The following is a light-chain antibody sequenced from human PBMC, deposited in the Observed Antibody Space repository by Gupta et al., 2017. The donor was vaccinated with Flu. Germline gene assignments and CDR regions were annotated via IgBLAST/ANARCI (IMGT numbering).Light chain of an antibody. J-gene: IGLJ3*02. V-gene: IGLV2-14*01. CDR1: SRDVGTNNY. CDR3: SSYRNSGTPWV. Sequence: ITISCTGTSRDVGTNNYVSWYQQHPGKAPKLMIYEVTNRPSGVSNRFSGSKSGNTASLTISGLQAEDEADYYCSSYRNSGTPWVFGGGTRVTVL. CDR2: EVT.